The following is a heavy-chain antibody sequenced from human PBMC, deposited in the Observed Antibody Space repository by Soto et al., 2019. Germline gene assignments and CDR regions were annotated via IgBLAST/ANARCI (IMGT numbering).Heavy chain of an antibody. CDR2: IYYIGNT. CDR3: MTQTVIRGEVVY. V-gene: IGHV4-39*01. D-gene: IGHD3-16*01. Sequence: QLQLQESGPGLVKPSETLSLTCTVSGGSISSTTFYWGWIRQSPGKGLEWIGSIYYIGNTYYNPSTESRVILSVDTSKNQSSSKLRSASAADTAVYCGMTQTVIRGEVVYWGQGALVTVSS. CDR1: GGSISSTTFY. J-gene: IGHJ4*02.